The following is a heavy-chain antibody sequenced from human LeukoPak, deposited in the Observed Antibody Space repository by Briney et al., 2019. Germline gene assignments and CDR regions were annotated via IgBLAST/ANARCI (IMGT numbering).Heavy chain of an antibody. CDR3: VRDATRGGDFDY. D-gene: IGHD3-16*01. CDR1: GLSFSNYW. Sequence: GGSLRLSCAASGLSFSNYWMTWVRQAPGKGLEWAANINGAGNDKYYVDSVTGRFTMSRDNAKNSLYLQMNSLRVEDTAVYYCVRDATRGGDFDYWGQGTLVTVSS. V-gene: IGHV3-7*01. CDR2: INGAGNDK. J-gene: IGHJ4*02.